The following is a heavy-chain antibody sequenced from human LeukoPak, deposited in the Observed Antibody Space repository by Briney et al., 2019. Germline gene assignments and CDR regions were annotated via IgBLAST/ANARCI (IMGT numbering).Heavy chain of an antibody. D-gene: IGHD6-13*01. CDR3: AGTSSSWSTFDY. CDR2: INPSGGST. CDR1: GYTFTSYY. J-gene: IGHJ4*02. V-gene: IGHV1-46*01. Sequence: GASVNVSCKASGYTFTSYYMHWVRQAPGQGLEWMGIINPSGGSTSYAQKFQGRVTMTRDMSTSTVYMELSSLRSEDTAVYYCAGTSSSWSTFDYWDQGTLVTVSS.